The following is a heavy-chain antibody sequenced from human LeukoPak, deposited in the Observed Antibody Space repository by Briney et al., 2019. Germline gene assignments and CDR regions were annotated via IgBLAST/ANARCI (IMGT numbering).Heavy chain of an antibody. CDR2: ISSSSSTI. CDR3: ARDHISAAEAGGYYYYMDV. CDR1: GFTFSSYS. J-gene: IGHJ6*03. D-gene: IGHD6-13*01. Sequence: GGSLRLSCAASGFTFSSYSMNWVRQAPGKGLEWVSYISSSSSTIYYADSVKGRFTISRDNAKNSLYLQMNSLRAEDTAVYYCARDHISAAEAGGYYYYMDVWGKGTTVTVSS. V-gene: IGHV3-48*01.